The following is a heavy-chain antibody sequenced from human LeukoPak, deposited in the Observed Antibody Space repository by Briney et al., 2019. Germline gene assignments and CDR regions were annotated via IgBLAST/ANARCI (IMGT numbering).Heavy chain of an antibody. Sequence: KPSETLSLTCTVSGGSISSYYWSWIRQPPGKGLEWIGYIYYSGSTNYNPSLKSRVTISVDTSKNHFSLKLTSVTAGDTAVYYCARGGWSLDYWGQGTLVTVSS. D-gene: IGHD6-19*01. V-gene: IGHV4-59*01. CDR1: GGSISSYY. CDR2: IYYSGST. CDR3: ARGGWSLDY. J-gene: IGHJ4*02.